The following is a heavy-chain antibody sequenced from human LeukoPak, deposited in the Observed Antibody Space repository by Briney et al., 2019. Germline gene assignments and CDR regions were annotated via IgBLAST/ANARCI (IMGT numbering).Heavy chain of an antibody. D-gene: IGHD6-19*01. CDR3: ARSVAGPFDY. V-gene: IGHV3-11*04. Sequence: GGSLRLSCAASGFSFSNYAMSWIRQSPGKGLEWVSHISGSGHIIYYADSMKGRFTISRDNAKNSLYLQMNSLRAEDTAVYYCARSVAGPFDYWGQGTLVTVSS. CDR1: GFSFSNYA. J-gene: IGHJ4*02. CDR2: ISGSGHII.